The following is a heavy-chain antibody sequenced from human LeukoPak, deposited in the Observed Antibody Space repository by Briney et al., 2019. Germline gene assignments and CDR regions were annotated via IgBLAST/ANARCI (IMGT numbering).Heavy chain of an antibody. CDR3: ARVIAAAGTRWFDP. CDR2: IIPIFGIA. Sequence: SVKVSCKASGGTFSSYAISWVRQAPGQGLQWMGRIIPIFGIANYAQTFQGGVTITADKSTSGAYMELSSLRSEDTAVYYCARVIAAAGTRWFDPWGQGTLVTVSS. CDR1: GGTFSSYA. D-gene: IGHD6-13*01. V-gene: IGHV1-69*04. J-gene: IGHJ5*02.